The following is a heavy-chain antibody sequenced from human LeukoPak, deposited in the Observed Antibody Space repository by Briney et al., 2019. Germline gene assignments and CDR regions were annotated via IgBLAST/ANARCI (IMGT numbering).Heavy chain of an antibody. V-gene: IGHV1-3*01. CDR2: INAGNGDT. D-gene: IGHD3-16*01. J-gene: IGHJ6*02. CDR3: ARVVTRLREGAYQYDLDV. Sequence: ASVKVSCKTFGYTFTGYYIHWVRQAPGQRLEWMGWINAGNGDTEYSHKFQGRVTSTRDTSASTAYMDLSSLRSEDTAVYYCARVVTRLREGAYQYDLDVWGQGTTVTVSS. CDR1: GYTFTGYY.